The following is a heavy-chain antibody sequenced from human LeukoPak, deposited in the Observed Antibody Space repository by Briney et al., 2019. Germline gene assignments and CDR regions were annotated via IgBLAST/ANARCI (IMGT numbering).Heavy chain of an antibody. CDR1: WDSISCNSAS. D-gene: IGHD6-19*01. CDR2: TYYRSRWYD. V-gene: IGHV6-1*01. CDR3: ARDRPNSSGWTPFEN. Sequence: SQTLSLTCAISWDSISCNSASWHWIRQSPSRGLEWLGRTYYRSRWYDDYALSVKSRIIINPDTSKNQFSLQLNSMTPEDTAMYYSARDRPNSSGWTPFENWGQGTLVTVSS. J-gene: IGHJ4*02.